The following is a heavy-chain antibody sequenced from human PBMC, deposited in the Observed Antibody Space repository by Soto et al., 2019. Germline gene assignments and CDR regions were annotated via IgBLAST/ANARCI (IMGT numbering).Heavy chain of an antibody. V-gene: IGHV3-13*01. CDR2: ITTTGDT. CDR1: GFIFSSYD. D-gene: IGHD3-10*01. Sequence: EVQLVESGGGLVQPGGSLRLSCAASGFIFSSYDVHWVRQAPGKGLEWVSVITTTGDTYYAASVKGRFTISRENAENSVYLQMNTLRPGDAAVYYCARGDPLNDGSYPYCHYYGMDVWGRGTTVTVSS. CDR3: ARGDPLNDGSYPYCHYYGMDV. J-gene: IGHJ6*02.